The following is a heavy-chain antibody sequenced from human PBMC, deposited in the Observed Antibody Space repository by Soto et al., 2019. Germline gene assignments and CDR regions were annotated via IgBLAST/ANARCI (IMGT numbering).Heavy chain of an antibody. CDR1: GFLFNDYA. CDR2: ISGNGRNA. CDR3: VKGINYYYYYMDF. J-gene: IGHJ6*03. Sequence: DVQLLESGGGLVPPGGSLRLSCAASGFLFNDYAMTWVRQAPGKGLEWVSAISGNGRNAFYADSVKGRFTISRDSSANMISLQLNGLSADDTAKYECVKGINYYYYYMDFWGKGTTVTV. V-gene: IGHV3-23*01.